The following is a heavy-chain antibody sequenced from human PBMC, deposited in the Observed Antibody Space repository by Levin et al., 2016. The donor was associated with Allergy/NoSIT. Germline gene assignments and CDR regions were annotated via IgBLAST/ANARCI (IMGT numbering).Heavy chain of an antibody. J-gene: IGHJ4*02. V-gene: IGHV3-30-3*01. Sequence: GGSLRLSCAASGFTLSSYAMHWVRQAPGKGLEWVAVISYDGSNKYHADSVKGRFTISRDNSKNTLSLQMNSLRAEDTGVYYCAREEDDYGDPIDYWGQGTLVTVSS. CDR2: ISYDGSNK. CDR1: GFTLSSYA. CDR3: AREEDDYGDPIDY. D-gene: IGHD4-17*01.